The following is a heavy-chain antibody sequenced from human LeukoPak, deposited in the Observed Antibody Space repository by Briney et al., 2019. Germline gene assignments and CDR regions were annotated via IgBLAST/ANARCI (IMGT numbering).Heavy chain of an antibody. J-gene: IGHJ5*02. CDR1: GGTFSSYA. V-gene: IGHV1-69*13. CDR2: IIPILGTA. D-gene: IGHD3-22*01. CDR3: ASPDGRYYYDSSGYST. Sequence: SVKVSCKASGGTFSSYAISWVRQAPGQGLEWMGGIIPILGTANYAQKFQGRVTITADESTSTAYMELSSLRSEDTAVYYCASPDGRYYYDSSGYSTWGQGTLVTVSS.